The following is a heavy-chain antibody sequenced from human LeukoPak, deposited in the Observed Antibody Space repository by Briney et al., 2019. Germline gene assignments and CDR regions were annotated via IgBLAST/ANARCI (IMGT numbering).Heavy chain of an antibody. J-gene: IGHJ4*02. CDR1: GLTFSRYW. V-gene: IGHV3-74*01. D-gene: IGHD3-22*01. CDR3: ARVGYDSNGFDY. Sequence: GGSLRLSCVASGLTFSRYWMHWVRQAPGKGLVWVSRINSDGSSTSHADSVKGRYTISRDNAKNTLYLQMNSLRAEDTAVYYCARVGYDSNGFDYWGQGTLVTVSS. CDR2: INSDGSST.